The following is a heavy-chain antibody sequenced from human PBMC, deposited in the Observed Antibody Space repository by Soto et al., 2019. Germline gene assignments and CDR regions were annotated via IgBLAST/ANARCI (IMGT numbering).Heavy chain of an antibody. V-gene: IGHV3-23*01. CDR2: ISGSGGST. D-gene: IGHD3-3*01. J-gene: IGHJ4*02. CDR1: GFTFSSYA. CDR3: AKTWYYDFWSGPTPGFDY. Sequence: GGSLRLSCAASGFTFSSYAMSWVRQAPGKGLEWVSAISGSGGSTYYADSVMGRFTISRDNSKNTLYLQMNSLRAEDTAVYYCAKTWYYDFWSGPTPGFDYWGQGTLVTVSS.